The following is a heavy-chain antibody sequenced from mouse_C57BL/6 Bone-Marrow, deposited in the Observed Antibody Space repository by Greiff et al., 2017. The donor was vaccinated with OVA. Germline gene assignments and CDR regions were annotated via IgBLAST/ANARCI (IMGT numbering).Heavy chain of an antibody. Sequence: VMLVESGAELARPGASVKLSCKASGYTFTSYGISWVKQRTGQGLEWIGEIYPRSGNTYYNEKFKGKATLTADKSSSTAYMELRSLTSEDSAVYFCARRLRRGYFDVWGTGTTVTVSS. CDR1: GYTFTSYG. V-gene: IGHV1-81*01. J-gene: IGHJ1*03. D-gene: IGHD2-4*01. CDR3: ARRLRRGYFDV. CDR2: IYPRSGNT.